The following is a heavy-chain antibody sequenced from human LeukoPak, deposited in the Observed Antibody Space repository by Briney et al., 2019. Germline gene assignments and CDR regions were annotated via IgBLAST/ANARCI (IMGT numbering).Heavy chain of an antibody. CDR2: IYHSGST. Sequence: SETLSLTCAVYGGSFSGYYWSWIRQPPGKGLEWIGEIYHSGSTNYNPSLKSRVTISVDKSKNQFSLKMSSVTAADTAMYYCARTYSGSSYFDYWGQGTLVTVSS. CDR3: ARTYSGSSYFDY. D-gene: IGHD1-26*01. CDR1: GGSFSGYY. V-gene: IGHV4-34*01. J-gene: IGHJ4*02.